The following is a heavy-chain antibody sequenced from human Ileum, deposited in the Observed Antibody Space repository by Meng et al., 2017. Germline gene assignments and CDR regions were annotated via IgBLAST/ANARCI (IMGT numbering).Heavy chain of an antibody. CDR1: GGSFTGYQ. D-gene: IGHD5-18*01. V-gene: IGHV4-34*01. CDR3: VRVGYSYGPL. J-gene: IGHJ4*02. CDR2: INHSGIT. Sequence: QVQRQQWGAGLLKPSETLSLICAVYGGSFTGYQWTWIRQPPGKGLEWIGDINHSGITRYNPSLKSRVTISLDTSKNQFSLILSSVTAADTAVYYCVRVGYSYGPLWGQGTLVTVPS.